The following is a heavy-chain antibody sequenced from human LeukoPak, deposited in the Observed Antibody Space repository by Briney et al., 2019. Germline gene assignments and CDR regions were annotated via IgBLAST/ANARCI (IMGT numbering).Heavy chain of an antibody. CDR1: GGSISSYY. Sequence: SETLSLTCRISGGSISSYYWSWIRQSPGKGLEWIGYIYYRGNTLYNPSLKSRLTISVDTSKNQFSMNLDSVTDADTAVYYCAGRGDGLTSYYPYWGFDLWGRGTLVTVSS. CDR2: IYYRGNT. D-gene: IGHD3-9*01. V-gene: IGHV4-59*01. CDR3: AGRGDGLTSYYPYWGFDL. J-gene: IGHJ2*01.